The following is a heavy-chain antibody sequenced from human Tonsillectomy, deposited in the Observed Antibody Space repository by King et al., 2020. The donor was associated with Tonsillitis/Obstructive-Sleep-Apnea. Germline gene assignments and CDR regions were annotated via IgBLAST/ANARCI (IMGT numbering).Heavy chain of an antibody. D-gene: IGHD4-17*01. CDR1: GFTFNIYA. Sequence: VQLVESGGGVVQPGRSLRLSCAASGFTFNIYAMHWVRQAPGKGLEWVAVISYDAINKYYADSVKGRFTISRDDSKNTLYLQMNSLRTEDTAAYYCARDPKPTGNYYYYYGMDVWGLGTTVTVSS. V-gene: IGHV3-30*04. CDR2: ISYDAINK. J-gene: IGHJ6*02. CDR3: ARDPKPTGNYYYYYGMDV.